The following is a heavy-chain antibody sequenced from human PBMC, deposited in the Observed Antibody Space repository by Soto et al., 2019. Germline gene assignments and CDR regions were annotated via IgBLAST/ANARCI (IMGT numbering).Heavy chain of an antibody. J-gene: IGHJ4*02. Sequence: EVQLLESGGGLEQPGGSLRLSCAASGFTFSSYALSWVRQAPGKGLEWVSAISSGGGSTYFADSVKGRFTISRDNSRSTLYLQMNSLRADDTAVYYCAKAITTSSTFKFDYWGQGTLVTVSS. D-gene: IGHD1-1*01. CDR1: GFTFSSYA. V-gene: IGHV3-23*01. CDR2: ISSGGGST. CDR3: AKAITTSSTFKFDY.